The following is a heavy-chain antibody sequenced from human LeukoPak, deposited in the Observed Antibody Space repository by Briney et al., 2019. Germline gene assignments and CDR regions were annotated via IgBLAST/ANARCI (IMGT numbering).Heavy chain of an antibody. CDR1: GYTFTSYG. D-gene: IGHD2-8*02. J-gene: IGHJ4*02. CDR3: ARVAGAPGGYFDY. Sequence: ASVKVSCKASGYTFTSYGISWVRQAPGQGLEWMGRIIPIFGTANYAQKFQGRVTITTDESTSTAYMELSSLRSEDTAVYYCARVAGAPGGYFDYWGQGTLVTVSS. V-gene: IGHV1-69*05. CDR2: IIPIFGTA.